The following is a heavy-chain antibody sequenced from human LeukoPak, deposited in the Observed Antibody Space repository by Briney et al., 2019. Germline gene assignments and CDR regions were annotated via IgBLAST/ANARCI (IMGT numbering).Heavy chain of an antibody. Sequence: GGSLRLSCAASGFTFSSYSMNWVRQAPGKGLEWVSSISSSSSYIYYADSVKGRFTISRDNAKNSLYLQMNSLRAEDTAVYYCARVDSDSSGYWSGFDYWGQGTLVTVSS. J-gene: IGHJ4*02. CDR2: ISSSSSYI. CDR3: ARVDSDSSGYWSGFDY. CDR1: GFTFSSYS. D-gene: IGHD3-22*01. V-gene: IGHV3-21*01.